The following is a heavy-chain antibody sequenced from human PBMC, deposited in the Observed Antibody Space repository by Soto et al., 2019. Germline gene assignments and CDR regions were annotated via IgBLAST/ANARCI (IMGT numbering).Heavy chain of an antibody. CDR3: ARGLTRYYDFWSGPRVFDP. CDR2: ISSSGSTI. Sequence: PGGSLRLSCAASGFTFSSYEMNWVRQAPGKXLEWVSYISSSGSTIYYADSVKGRFTISRDNAKNSLYLQMNSLRAEDTAVYYCARGLTRYYDFWSGPRVFDPWGQGTLVTVSS. V-gene: IGHV3-48*03. D-gene: IGHD3-3*01. CDR1: GFTFSSYE. J-gene: IGHJ5*02.